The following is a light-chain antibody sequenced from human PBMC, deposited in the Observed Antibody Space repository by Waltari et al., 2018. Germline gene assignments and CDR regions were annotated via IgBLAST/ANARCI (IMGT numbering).Light chain of an antibody. CDR1: QSVLYSSDNRNY. J-gene: IGKJ4*01. Sequence: DIVMTQSPDSLAVSLGERATINCKSSQSVLYSSDNRNYLAWYQQKPVQPPNLLMYWASTRESGVPDRFSGSGSGTDFTLTISSLQAEDVAVYYCQQYYITPLSFGGGTKVEIK. CDR2: WAS. CDR3: QQYYITPLS. V-gene: IGKV4-1*01.